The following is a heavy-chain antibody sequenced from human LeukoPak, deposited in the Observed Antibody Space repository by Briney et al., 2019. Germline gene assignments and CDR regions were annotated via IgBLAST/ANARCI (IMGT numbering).Heavy chain of an antibody. J-gene: IGHJ4*02. CDR1: GGSFSGYY. CDR3: ASVDTAMAFDY. CDR2: INHSGST. D-gene: IGHD5-18*01. Sequence: PSETLSLTCAVYGGSFSGYYWSWIRQPPGKGLEWIGEINHSGSTNYNPPLKSRVTISVDTSKNQFSLKLSSVTAADTAVYYCASVDTAMAFDYWGQGTLVTVSS. V-gene: IGHV4-34*01.